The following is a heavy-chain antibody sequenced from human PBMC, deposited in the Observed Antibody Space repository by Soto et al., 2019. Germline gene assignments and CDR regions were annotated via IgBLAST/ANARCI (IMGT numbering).Heavy chain of an antibody. V-gene: IGHV1-3*01. Sequence: QVQLVQSGAEVKKPGASVKVSCKASGYTFTSYAMHWVRQAPGQRLEWMGWINAGNGNTKYSQKFQGRVTITRDTAASTGYMELSSLRSEDTAVYYLGREARVITFGGGVGGGCYWGQGTLVTVSS. CDR1: GYTFTSYA. J-gene: IGHJ4*02. CDR3: GREARVITFGGGVGGGCY. D-gene: IGHD3-16*01. CDR2: INAGNGNT.